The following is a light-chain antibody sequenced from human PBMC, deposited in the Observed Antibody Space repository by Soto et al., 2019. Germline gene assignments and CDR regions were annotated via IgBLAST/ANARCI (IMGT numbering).Light chain of an antibody. CDR1: QSVSSNY. CDR3: QQYGSSPLFA. V-gene: IGKV3-20*01. Sequence: PGARATLSCRASQSVSSNYLAWYQQKPGQAPRLLIYGASSRANGIPDRFSGSGSGTDFTLTISSLEPEDFAVYYCQQYGSSPLFAFGHGTEVDLK. J-gene: IGKJ3*01. CDR2: GAS.